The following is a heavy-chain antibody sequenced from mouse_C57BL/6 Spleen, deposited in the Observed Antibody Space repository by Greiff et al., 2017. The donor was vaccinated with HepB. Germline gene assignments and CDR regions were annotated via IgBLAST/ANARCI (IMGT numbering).Heavy chain of an antibody. CDR1: GFTFSSYG. Sequence: EVKLMESGGDLVKPGGSLKLSCAASGFTFSSYGMSWVRQTPDKRLEWVATISSGGSYTYYPDSVKGRFTISRDNAKNTLYLQMSSLKSEDTAMYYCARQLYYYGSPLYAMDYWGQGTSVTVSS. D-gene: IGHD1-1*01. J-gene: IGHJ4*01. V-gene: IGHV5-6*01. CDR3: ARQLYYYGSPLYAMDY. CDR2: ISSGGSYT.